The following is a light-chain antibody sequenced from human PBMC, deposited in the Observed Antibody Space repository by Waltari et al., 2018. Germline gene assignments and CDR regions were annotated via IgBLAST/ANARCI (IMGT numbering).Light chain of an antibody. J-gene: IGLJ3*02. V-gene: IGLV7-43*01. CDR3: LLYDGSDQV. Sequence: QTVVTQEPSLTVSPGGAVTLTCASSAGAVTSGNYQNWIQQKPGQVPRSLIHGPTNRHSWTPARFSGSLLGGKAALTLSGVQPEDEAEYYCLLYDGSDQVFGGGTKLTVL. CDR2: GPT. CDR1: AGAVTSGNY.